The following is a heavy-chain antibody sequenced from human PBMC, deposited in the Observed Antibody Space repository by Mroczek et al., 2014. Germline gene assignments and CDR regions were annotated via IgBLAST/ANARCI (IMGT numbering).Heavy chain of an antibody. CDR1: GGSISSYY. CDR2: IYYSGST. Sequence: QVQLQESGPGLVKPSETLSLTCTVSGGSISSYYWSWIRQPPGKGLEWIGYIYYSGSTNYNPSLKSRVTISVDTSKNQFSLKLSSVTAADTAVYYCARAPGSSGYSYNWFDPWGQGTLVTVSS. D-gene: IGHD3-22*01. CDR3: ARAPGSSGYSYNWFDP. V-gene: IGHV4-59*01. J-gene: IGHJ5*02.